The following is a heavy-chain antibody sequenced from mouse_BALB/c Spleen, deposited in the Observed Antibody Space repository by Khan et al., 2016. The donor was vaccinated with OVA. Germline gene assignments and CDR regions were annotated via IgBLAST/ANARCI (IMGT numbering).Heavy chain of an antibody. J-gene: IGHJ4*01. CDR3: AKDPSYYGMDY. V-gene: IGHV2-6-5*01. CDR1: GFSLTDYA. CDR2: IWAGGGK. Sequence: QVQLKQSGPGLVAPSQSLSITCTVSGFSLTDYAVSWIRQPPGKGLEWLGVIWAGGGKYNNSVLISRLSTSKDNSKSQVFLKVSSLQTEDTAMYYCAKDPSYYGMDYWGQGTSVTVSS.